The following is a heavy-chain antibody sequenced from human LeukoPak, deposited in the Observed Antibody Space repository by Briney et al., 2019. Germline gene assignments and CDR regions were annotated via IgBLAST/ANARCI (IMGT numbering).Heavy chain of an antibody. D-gene: IGHD1-7*01. CDR1: GDSISTYY. Sequence: SETLSLTCTVSGDSISTYYWSWIRQPPGKGLEWIGYIYTSGSTNYNPSLKSRVTISVDTSKNQFSLKLSSVTAADTAVYYCARHDRWNYYFDYWGQGTLVTVSS. V-gene: IGHV4-4*09. J-gene: IGHJ4*02. CDR2: IYTSGST. CDR3: ARHDRWNYYFDY.